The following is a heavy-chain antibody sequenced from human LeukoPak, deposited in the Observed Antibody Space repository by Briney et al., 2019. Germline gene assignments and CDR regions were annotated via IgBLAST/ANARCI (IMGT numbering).Heavy chain of an antibody. D-gene: IGHD1-1*01. V-gene: IGHV4-39*01. Sequence: SETLSLTCTVSGDSINSSSYYWGWIRQPPGKGLEWIGNIYYSGATYYNPSLKSRVTISIDTSKNQLSLRLSSVTAADTALYYCARLDYNFGTNWGQGALVTVSP. CDR2: IYYSGAT. CDR1: GDSINSSSYY. J-gene: IGHJ4*02. CDR3: ARLDYNFGTN.